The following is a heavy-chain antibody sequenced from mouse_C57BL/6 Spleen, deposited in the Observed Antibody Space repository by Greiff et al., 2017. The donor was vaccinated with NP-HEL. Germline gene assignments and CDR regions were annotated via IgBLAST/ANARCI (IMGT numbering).Heavy chain of an antibody. J-gene: IGHJ1*03. CDR2: ISSGSSTI. D-gene: IGHD2-2*01. CDR1: GFTFSDYG. CDR3: ARGVTLRYFDV. V-gene: IGHV5-17*01. Sequence: EVHLVESGGGLVKPGGSLKLSCAASGFTFSDYGMHWVRQAPEKGLEWVAYISSGSSTIYYADTVKGRFTISRDNAKNTLFLQMTSLRSEDTAMYYCARGVTLRYFDVWGTGTTVTVSS.